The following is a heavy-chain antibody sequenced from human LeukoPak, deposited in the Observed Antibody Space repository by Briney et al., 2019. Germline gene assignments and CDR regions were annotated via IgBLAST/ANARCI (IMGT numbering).Heavy chain of an antibody. CDR2: ISYDGSNK. J-gene: IGHJ3*02. D-gene: IGHD6-13*01. Sequence: GGSLRLSCAASGFTFSSYGMHWVRQAPGKGLEWVAVISYDGSNKYYADSVKGRFTISRDNSKNTLYLQMNSLRAEDTAVYYCAKGIAAAAHAFDIWGQGTMVTVSS. CDR1: GFTFSSYG. CDR3: AKGIAAAAHAFDI. V-gene: IGHV3-30*18.